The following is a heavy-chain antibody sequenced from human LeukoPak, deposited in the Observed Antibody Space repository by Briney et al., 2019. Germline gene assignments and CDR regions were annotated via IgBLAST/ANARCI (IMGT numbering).Heavy chain of an antibody. CDR3: TTVSGIAAAGRASDAFDI. V-gene: IGHV3-15*01. D-gene: IGHD6-13*01. J-gene: IGHJ3*02. CDR1: GFTFSNAR. Sequence: PGGSLRLSCAASGFTFSNARMSWVRQAPGKGLEWVGRIKSKTDGGTTDYAAPVKGRFTISRDDSKNTLYLQMNSLKTEDTAVYYCTTVSGIAAAGRASDAFDIWGQGTMVTVSS. CDR2: IKSKTDGGTT.